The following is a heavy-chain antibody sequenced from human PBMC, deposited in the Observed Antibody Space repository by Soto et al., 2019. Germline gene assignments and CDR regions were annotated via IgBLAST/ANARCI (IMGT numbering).Heavy chain of an antibody. J-gene: IGHJ4*02. Sequence: EVQLLQSGGGLVQPGGSLRLSCAASGFTFSNYAMTWARQAPGKGLEWVSSLRRSASKSYYAGSVKGRFTISRDNAKNTLYLQMNSLRAEDTAVYYCAKVGTYLFDSGCYYFDYWGPGTLVTVAS. CDR1: GFTFSNYA. V-gene: IGHV3-23*01. D-gene: IGHD3-10*01. CDR3: AKVGTYLFDSGCYYFDY. CDR2: LRRSASKS.